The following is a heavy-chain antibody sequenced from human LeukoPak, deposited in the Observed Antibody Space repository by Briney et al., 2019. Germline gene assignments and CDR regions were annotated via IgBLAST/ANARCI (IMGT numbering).Heavy chain of an antibody. Sequence: GGSLRLSCAASGFTFSSYDMHWVRQATGKGLEWVSVIGTAGETYSPDSVKGRFTISRENATNSLYLQMSSLRAGDTAVYYCARGATYAYYQDYWGQGTLVTVSS. CDR3: ARGATYAYYQDY. D-gene: IGHD1-26*01. CDR1: GFTFSSYD. J-gene: IGHJ4*02. CDR2: IGTAGET. V-gene: IGHV3-13*01.